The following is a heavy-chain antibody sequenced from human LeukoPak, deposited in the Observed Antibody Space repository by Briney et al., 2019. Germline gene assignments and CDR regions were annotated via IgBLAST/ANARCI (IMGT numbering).Heavy chain of an antibody. CDR1: GGSFSGYY. D-gene: IGHD6-13*01. J-gene: IGHJ5*02. Sequence: PSETLSLTCAVYGGSFSGYYWSWIRQPPGKGLEWIGEINHSGSTNYNPSLKSRVTISVDTSKNQFSLKLSSVTAADTAVYYCASHTVYIAAAGTWFDPWGQGTLVTVPS. V-gene: IGHV4-34*01. CDR3: ASHTVYIAAAGTWFDP. CDR2: INHSGST.